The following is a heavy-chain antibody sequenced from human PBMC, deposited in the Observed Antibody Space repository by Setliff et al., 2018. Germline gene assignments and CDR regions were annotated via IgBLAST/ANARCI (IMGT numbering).Heavy chain of an antibody. V-gene: IGHV3-49*04. CDR1: GFTFSNYA. D-gene: IGHD6-19*01. J-gene: IGHJ5*02. CDR2: IRSKAYGGTT. Sequence: GGSLRLSCTTSGFTFSNYAMSWVRQAPGKGLEWVGFIRSKAYGGTTEYAASVKGRFTISRDDSKSIAYLQMNSLRAEDTAVYYCAKDSATYLNWFDPWGQGTLVTVSS. CDR3: AKDSATYLNWFDP.